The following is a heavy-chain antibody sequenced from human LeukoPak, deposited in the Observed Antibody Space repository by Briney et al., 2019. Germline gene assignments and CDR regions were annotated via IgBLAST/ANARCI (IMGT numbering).Heavy chain of an antibody. V-gene: IGHV3-74*01. Sequence: GGSLRLSCTASGFSFRGHWMHWARQLPGKGLVWVSRISPTGSTTSYADSVKGRFTVSRDNAKNTLYLQVNNLRAEDTAVYYCARGPNSNWTGLDFWGQGTLLTVSS. D-gene: IGHD1-1*01. CDR1: GFSFRGHW. CDR3: ARGPNSNWTGLDF. J-gene: IGHJ4*02. CDR2: ISPTGSTT.